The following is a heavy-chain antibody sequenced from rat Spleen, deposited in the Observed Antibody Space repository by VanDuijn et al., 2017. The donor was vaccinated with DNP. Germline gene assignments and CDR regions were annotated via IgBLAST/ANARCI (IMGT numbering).Heavy chain of an antibody. D-gene: IGHD1-1*01. CDR1: GFTFSNSG. V-gene: IGHV5-19*01. Sequence: EVQLVESGGGLVQPGRSLKVSCAASGFTFSNSGMHWIRQTPKKGLEWVTTISTGGGTTYYRDSVKGRFTISRDDAKSTLYLQMDSLRSEDTATYYCARLQWRYAMDAWGQGTSVTVSS. CDR2: ISTGGGTT. CDR3: ARLQWRYAMDA. J-gene: IGHJ4*01.